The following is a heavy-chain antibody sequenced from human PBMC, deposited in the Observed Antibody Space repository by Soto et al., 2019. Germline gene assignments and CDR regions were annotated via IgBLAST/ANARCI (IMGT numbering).Heavy chain of an antibody. V-gene: IGHV1-69*15. CDR3: AKSPDPYSSTNYYYYGIDV. J-gene: IGHJ6*02. D-gene: IGHD6-13*01. CDR1: GGTFSSYA. Sequence: QVQLVQSGAEVKKPGSSVKVSCKASGGTFSSYAITWVRQAPGQGLEWMVRIIPIFGTTNYAQKCQGRVTIPAAESTSTAYMALSRLISDDTAVYYGAKSPDPYSSTNYYYYGIDVWGQGTTVTVSS. CDR2: IIPIFGTT.